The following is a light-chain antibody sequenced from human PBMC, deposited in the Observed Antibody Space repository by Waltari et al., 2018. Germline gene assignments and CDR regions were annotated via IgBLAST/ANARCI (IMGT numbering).Light chain of an antibody. CDR3: QQRSNWPPYT. CDR1: QSVLYSSNNRYY. V-gene: IGKV4-1*01. CDR2: WAS. J-gene: IGKJ2*01. Sequence: DIVMTQSPDSLAVSLGERATINCKSSQSVLYSSNNRYYFAWYQQKPGQPPKLLIYWASTREAGVPDRFSGSGSGTDFTLTISSLQAEDVAVYYCQQRSNWPPYTFGQGTKLEI.